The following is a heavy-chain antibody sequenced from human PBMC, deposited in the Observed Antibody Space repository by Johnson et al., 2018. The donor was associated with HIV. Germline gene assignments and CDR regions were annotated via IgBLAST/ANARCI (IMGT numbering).Heavy chain of an antibody. D-gene: IGHD3-22*01. CDR1: GFTFNTYG. Sequence: QVQLVESGGGVVQPGGSLRLSCAASGFTFNTYGMDWVRQAPGKGLEWVAFIRYDGSNKYYADSVKGRFTISRDNSKNTLYLQMNSLRAEDTAVYYCARTCLGDYDSSDETAFDIWGQGTMVTVSS. CDR3: ARTCLGDYDSSDETAFDI. J-gene: IGHJ3*02. V-gene: IGHV3-30*02. CDR2: IRYDGSNK.